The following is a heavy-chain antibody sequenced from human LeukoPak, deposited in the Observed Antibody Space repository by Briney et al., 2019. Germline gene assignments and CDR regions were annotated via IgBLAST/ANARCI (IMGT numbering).Heavy chain of an antibody. Sequence: SETLSLTCTVSGDSISSGSYYWDWIRQPPGKGLEWIGCMHYGGNTDYNPSLKSRATISADTSKNQFSLRLYSVTAADTAVYYCARHIYDRTGRPFDYWGQGTLLTVSS. CDR2: MHYGGNT. V-gene: IGHV4-39*01. J-gene: IGHJ4*02. CDR1: GDSISSGSYY. D-gene: IGHD3/OR15-3a*01. CDR3: ARHIYDRTGRPFDY.